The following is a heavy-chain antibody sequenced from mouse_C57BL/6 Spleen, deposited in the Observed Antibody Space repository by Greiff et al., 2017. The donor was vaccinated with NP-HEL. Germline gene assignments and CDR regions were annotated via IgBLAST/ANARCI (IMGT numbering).Heavy chain of an antibody. CDR1: GYTFTDYN. J-gene: IGHJ1*03. CDR3: ARETTVVATPYWYFDV. Sequence: VQLQQSGPELVKPGASVKIPCKASGYTFTDYNMDWVKQSHGKSLEWIGDINPNNGGTIYNQKFKGKATLTVDKSSSTAYMELRSLTSEDTAVYYCARETTVVATPYWYFDVWGTGTTVTVSS. D-gene: IGHD1-1*01. V-gene: IGHV1-18*01. CDR2: INPNNGGT.